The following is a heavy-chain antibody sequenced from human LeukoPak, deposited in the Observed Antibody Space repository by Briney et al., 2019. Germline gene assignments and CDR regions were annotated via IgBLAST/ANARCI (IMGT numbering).Heavy chain of an antibody. CDR3: ARGTMTTVTYYFDY. CDR2: MFYSGNT. V-gene: IGHV4-39*01. D-gene: IGHD4-17*01. J-gene: IGHJ4*02. CDR1: GDSVRTSNSY. Sequence: SETLSLTCTVSGDSVRTSNSYWGWIRQPPGKGLEWIGSMFYSGNTYYNPSLKSRITISVDTSKNQLSLRLSSVTAADTAVYYCARGTMTTVTYYFDYWGQGTLVTVSS.